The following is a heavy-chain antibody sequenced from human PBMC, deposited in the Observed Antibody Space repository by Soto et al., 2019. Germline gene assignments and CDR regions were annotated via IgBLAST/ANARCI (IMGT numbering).Heavy chain of an antibody. V-gene: IGHV1-3*01. D-gene: IGHD3-22*01. CDR3: ARESDHYQDLFQN. J-gene: IGHJ4*02. CDR2: ISNAGSGSI. CDR1: GYPFPSFE. Sequence: ASVKVSCKTSGYPFPSFEIHWIRQAPGQRPEWMGGISNAGSGSIKYSQRFQDRLTISGDKRATTVYMTLSSLTSEDTAIYYCARESDHYQDLFQNWGQGSLVTVSS.